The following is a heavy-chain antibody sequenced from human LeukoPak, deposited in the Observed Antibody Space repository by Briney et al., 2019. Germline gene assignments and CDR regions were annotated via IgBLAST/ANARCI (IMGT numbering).Heavy chain of an antibody. CDR2: IYYSGST. CDR1: GGSISSYY. CDR3: ARDRYGDYAQ. D-gene: IGHD4-17*01. V-gene: IGHV4-59*01. J-gene: IGHJ4*02. Sequence: PSETLSLTCTVSGGSISSYYWSWIRQPPGKGLEWIGYIYYSGSTNYNPSLKSRVTISVDTSKNQFSLKLSSVTAADTAVYYCARDRYGDYAQWGQGTLVTVSS.